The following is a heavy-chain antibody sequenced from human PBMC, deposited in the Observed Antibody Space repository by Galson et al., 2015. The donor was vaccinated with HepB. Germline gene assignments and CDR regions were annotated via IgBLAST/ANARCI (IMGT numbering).Heavy chain of an antibody. CDR3: AKDVGYSYGYVAFDS. CDR2: IGGSGSST. J-gene: IGHJ4*02. Sequence: SLRLSCAASGFTISNYPMSWVRQAPGKGLEWVSGIGGSGSSTFYADSVKGRFTVSRDNSKNTLYLQMNSLRAEDTASYYCAKDVGYSYGYVAFDSWGQGTLVTVSS. CDR1: GFTISNYP. V-gene: IGHV3-23*01. D-gene: IGHD5-18*01.